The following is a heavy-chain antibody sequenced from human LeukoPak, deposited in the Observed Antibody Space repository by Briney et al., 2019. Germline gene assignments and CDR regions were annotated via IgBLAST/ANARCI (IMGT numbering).Heavy chain of an antibody. CDR1: GFTFSDYY. CDR3: AKDWCRYCSSTSCYCDYYYGMDV. Sequence: GGSLRLSCAASGFTFSDYYMSWIRQAPGKGLEWVSSISSSSSYIYYADSVKGRFTISRDNSKNTLYLQMNSLRAEDTAVYYCAKDWCRYCSSTSCYCDYYYGMDVWGQGPRSPSP. V-gene: IGHV3-11*06. D-gene: IGHD2-2*01. J-gene: IGHJ6*02. CDR2: ISSSSSYI.